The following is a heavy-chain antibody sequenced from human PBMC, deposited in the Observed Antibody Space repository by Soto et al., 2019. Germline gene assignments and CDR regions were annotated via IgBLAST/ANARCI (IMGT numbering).Heavy chain of an antibody. J-gene: IGHJ4*02. D-gene: IGHD3-22*01. Sequence: GASVKVSCKVSGHTFTSYDINWVRQPTGQGLEWMGWMNPDSGDTGYAQKFQGRVSMTRDTSIRTAYMELSSLRSEDTAVYFCAYNNYDISGYPYFDFWGQGTLVTVSS. CDR3: AYNNYDISGYPYFDF. V-gene: IGHV1-8*01. CDR1: GHTFTSYD. CDR2: MNPDSGDT.